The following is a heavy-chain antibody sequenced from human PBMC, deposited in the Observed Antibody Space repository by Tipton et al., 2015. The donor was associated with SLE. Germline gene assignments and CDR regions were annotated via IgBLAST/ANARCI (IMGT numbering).Heavy chain of an antibody. V-gene: IGHV4-61*09. CDR1: GGSISNDNYY. J-gene: IGHJ6*02. CDR2: IYTSGST. Sequence: TLSLTCNVSGGSISNDNYYLTWIRQPPGKGLEWIGDIYTSGSTNYNPSLRSRVTISVDTSKNQFSLKLSSVTAADTAVYYCARGREAVSSYYCGMDVWGQGTTVTVSS. CDR3: ARGREAVSSYYCGMDV. D-gene: IGHD5/OR15-5a*01.